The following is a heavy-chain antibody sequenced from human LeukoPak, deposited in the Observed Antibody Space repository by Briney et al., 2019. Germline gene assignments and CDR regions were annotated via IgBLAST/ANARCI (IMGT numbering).Heavy chain of an antibody. CDR2: IYYSGST. D-gene: IGHD6-6*01. Sequence: LETLSLTWTVSGGSLSSYYWSWVRQPPGKGLEWIGYIYYSGSTNYNPSLKSRVTISVDTSKNQFSLKLSSVTAADTAVYYCARDLAARGLDYWGQGTLVTVSS. V-gene: IGHV4-59*01. CDR3: ARDLAARGLDY. J-gene: IGHJ4*02. CDR1: GGSLSSYY.